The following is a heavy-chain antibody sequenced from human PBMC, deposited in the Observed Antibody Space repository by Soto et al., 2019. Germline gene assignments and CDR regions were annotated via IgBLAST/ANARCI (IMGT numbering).Heavy chain of an antibody. Sequence: QVHLVQSGAEVKKPGASVNVSCQASGSITNHHMHWVRQAPGQGREWMGIFNPSGLSTTYAQKFQGRVTITRDTSTSTVYMELSSLTSEDTAVYFCAKVTHRGHIAVAGPLGSWGQGTLVIVSS. D-gene: IGHD6-19*01. V-gene: IGHV1-46*01. J-gene: IGHJ4*02. CDR2: FNPSGLST. CDR3: AKVTHRGHIAVAGPLGS. CDR1: GSITNHH.